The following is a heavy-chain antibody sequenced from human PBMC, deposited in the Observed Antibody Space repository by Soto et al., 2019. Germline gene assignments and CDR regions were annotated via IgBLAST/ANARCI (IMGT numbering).Heavy chain of an antibody. J-gene: IGHJ6*02. D-gene: IGHD3-3*01. CDR2: IIAIFGTA. Sequence: SVKVSCKASGGNFSSYAISWVRQAPGQGLEWMGGIIAIFGTANYAQKFQVRVTIPADESTSTAYMELSSLRSEDTAVYYCARGTQRITIFGVVIPNYYYGMDVWGQGTTVTVSS. V-gene: IGHV1-69*13. CDR1: GGNFSSYA. CDR3: ARGTQRITIFGVVIPNYYYGMDV.